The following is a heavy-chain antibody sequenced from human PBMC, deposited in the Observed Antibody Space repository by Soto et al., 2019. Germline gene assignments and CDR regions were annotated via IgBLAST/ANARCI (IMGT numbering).Heavy chain of an antibody. Sequence: QITLKESGPTLVKPAQTLTLTCTFSGFSLITSGVGVGWIRQPPGKALEWLALIYWNDDKFYSPSLRSRLTITKDTSKSQVVLTMTNIGPVDTATYYCALRGYCTGDSCYSAWGQGTLVTVSS. CDR2: IYWNDDK. D-gene: IGHD2-15*01. V-gene: IGHV2-5*01. CDR3: ALRGYCTGDSCYSA. J-gene: IGHJ5*02. CDR1: GFSLITSGVG.